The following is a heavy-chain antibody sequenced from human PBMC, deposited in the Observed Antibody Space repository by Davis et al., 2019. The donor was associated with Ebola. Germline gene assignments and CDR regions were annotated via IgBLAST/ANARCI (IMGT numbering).Heavy chain of an antibody. CDR1: GYSFTSYW. D-gene: IGHD3-10*01. J-gene: IGHJ6*02. Sequence: GESLKISCQGSGYSFTSYWIGWVRQMPGKGLEWMGIIYPGDSDTRYSPSFQGQVTISADKSISTAYLQWSSLKASDTAMYYCARPQGSGSQIPDHGMDVWGQGTTVTVSS. V-gene: IGHV5-51*01. CDR2: IYPGDSDT. CDR3: ARPQGSGSQIPDHGMDV.